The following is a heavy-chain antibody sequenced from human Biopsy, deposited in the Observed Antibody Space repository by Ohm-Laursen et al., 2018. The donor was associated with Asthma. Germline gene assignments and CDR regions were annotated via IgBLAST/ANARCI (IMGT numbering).Heavy chain of an antibody. D-gene: IGHD6-19*01. V-gene: IGHV3-30*03. CDR1: GFTLTSYG. J-gene: IGHJ4*02. CDR3: ARESSVAGSSDFDY. CDR2: ISYDGNNK. Sequence: SLRLSCSASGFTLTSYGMHWVRQAPGKGLEWVSVISYDGNNKYYVDSVKGRFTISRDNSKNTLYLQMNSLRAEDTAVYYCARESSVAGSSDFDYWGQGTLVTVSS.